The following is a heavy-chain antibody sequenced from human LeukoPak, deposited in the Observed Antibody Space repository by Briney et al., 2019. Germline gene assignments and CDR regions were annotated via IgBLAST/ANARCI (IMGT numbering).Heavy chain of an antibody. CDR1: GYSSTTYG. CDR3: ARLQGCSSTSCPPDY. CDR2: IYHGGSDS. D-gene: IGHD2-2*01. V-gene: IGHV5-51*01. J-gene: IGHJ4*02. Sequence: EALQISCRGSGYSSTTYGSGCVRHMPRKSLEEMGVIYHGGSDSRSTQSFQGQNNLSADKSNNTAYLQSSSAKASDTARYYCARLQGCSSTSCPPDYWGQGTLVTV.